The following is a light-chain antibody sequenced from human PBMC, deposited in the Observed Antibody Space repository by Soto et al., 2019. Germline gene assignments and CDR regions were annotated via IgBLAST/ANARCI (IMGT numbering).Light chain of an antibody. CDR2: EVV. CDR3: CSYTGRPIFVL. CDR1: KSDIGVYDF. Sequence: QSALTQPPSASGSPGQSVTISCTGTKSDIGVYDFVSWYQHHPGKAPRLIIYEVVQRPSGVPDRFSGSKSGNTASLTVSGLQAADEADYYCCSYTGRPIFVLFGGGTQLTVL. V-gene: IGLV2-8*01. J-gene: IGLJ2*01.